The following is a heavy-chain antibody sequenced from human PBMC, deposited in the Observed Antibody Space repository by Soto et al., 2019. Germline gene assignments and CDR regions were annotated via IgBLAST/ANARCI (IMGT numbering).Heavy chain of an antibody. Sequence: QLQLQESGPGLVKSSETLSLTCTVSGGSISSSTYYWAWIRQPPGKGLEWIGSIYYSGSTYYNPSLQTRVTISPKTTRNQFALKLSSVTAADTAVYYCARRASRDGNNLSPYYFDYWGQGTLVTGSS. CDR1: GGSISSSTYY. CDR2: IYYSGST. J-gene: IGHJ4*02. D-gene: IGHD2-2*01. V-gene: IGHV4-39*01. CDR3: ARRASRDGNNLSPYYFDY.